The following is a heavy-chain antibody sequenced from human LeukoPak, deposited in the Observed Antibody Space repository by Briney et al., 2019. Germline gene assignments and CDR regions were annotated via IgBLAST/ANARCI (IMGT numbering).Heavy chain of an antibody. V-gene: IGHV3-23*01. J-gene: IGHJ3*02. CDR2: ISGSGGST. CDR3: AKDQSGGIARAFDI. CDR1: GFTFSSYS. Sequence: GGSLRLSCAASGFTFSSYSMNWVRQAPGKGLEWVSAISGSGGSTYYADSVKGRFTISRDNSKNTLYLQMNSLRAEDTAVYYCAKDQSGGIARAFDIWGQGTMVTVSS. D-gene: IGHD3-16*01.